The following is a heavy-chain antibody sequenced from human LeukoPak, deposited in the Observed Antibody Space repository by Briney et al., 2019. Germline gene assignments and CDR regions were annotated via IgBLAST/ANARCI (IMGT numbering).Heavy chain of an antibody. CDR2: ISGSGGST. CDR1: GFSFSSSG. Sequence: GGSLRLSCAASGFSFSSSGMSWVRQAPGTGLEWVSAISGSGGSTYYADSVKGRFTISRDNSKNTLYLQMSGLRADDTALYYCARDGTPGDYWGQGTRVTVSS. CDR3: ARDGTPGDY. V-gene: IGHV3-23*01. D-gene: IGHD2-15*01. J-gene: IGHJ4*02.